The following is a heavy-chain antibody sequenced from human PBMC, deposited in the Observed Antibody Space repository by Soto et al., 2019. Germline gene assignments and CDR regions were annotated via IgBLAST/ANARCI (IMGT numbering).Heavy chain of an antibody. CDR1: GVSMYSRYW. J-gene: IGHJ5*02. Sequence: QVQLQESGPGLVRPSETLSLTCVVSGVSMYSRYWWSWVRQSPGKGLEWIGEISPGGTTNYNPSLKNRVAMSIDKSLNEFYVKLNSVPAADTAIYYCARNGDCEPAPCYVGWFDPWGQGTLVTVSS. CDR3: ARNGDCEPAPCYVGWFDP. V-gene: IGHV4-4*02. CDR2: ISPGGTT. D-gene: IGHD2-2*01.